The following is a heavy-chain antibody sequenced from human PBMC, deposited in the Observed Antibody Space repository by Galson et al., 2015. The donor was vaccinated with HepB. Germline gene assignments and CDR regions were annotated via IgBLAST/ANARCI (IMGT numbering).Heavy chain of an antibody. J-gene: IGHJ3*02. CDR2: ISSCSSTI. V-gene: IGHV3-48*02. CDR3: ARSPLGTGGGGAFDI. Sequence: SLRLSCAASGFTFSSYSMNWVRQAPGKGLEWVSYISSCSSTIYYADSVKGRFTISRDNAKNSLYLQMNSLRDEDTAVYYCARSPLGTGGGGAFDIWGQGTMVTVSS. D-gene: IGHD2-15*01. CDR1: GFTFSSYS.